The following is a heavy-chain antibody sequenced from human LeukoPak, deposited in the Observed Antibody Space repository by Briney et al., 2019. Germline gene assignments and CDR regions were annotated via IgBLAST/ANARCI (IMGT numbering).Heavy chain of an antibody. CDR2: IRYDGSNK. D-gene: IGHD3-22*01. J-gene: IGHJ4*02. CDR3: ARDQRFSYYDTSGYYWQDY. Sequence: GGSLRLSCAASGFTFSSYGMHWVRQAPGKGLEWVAFIRYDGSNKYYADSVKGRFTISRDNSKNTLYLQMDSLRADDTALYYCARDQRFSYYDTSGYYWQDYWGQGTQVTVSS. CDR1: GFTFSSYG. V-gene: IGHV3-30*02.